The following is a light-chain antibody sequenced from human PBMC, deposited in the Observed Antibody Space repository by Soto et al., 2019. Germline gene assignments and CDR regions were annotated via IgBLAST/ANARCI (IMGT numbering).Light chain of an antibody. J-gene: IGKJ1*01. V-gene: IGKV3-15*01. CDR3: QQYKFWPQT. CDR2: DTA. Sequence: EIVMTQSPATLSVSPGERVTLSCSASESINGNLAWYQQKPVQAPRLLIDDTATRAAGIPGRFSGSGSGKDFTLTISSLQSEDFAVYYCQQYKFWPQTFGQGTKVDFK. CDR1: ESINGN.